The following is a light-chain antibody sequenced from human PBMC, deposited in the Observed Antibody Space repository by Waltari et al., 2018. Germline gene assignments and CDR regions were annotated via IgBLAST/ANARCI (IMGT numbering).Light chain of an antibody. V-gene: IGLV1-44*01. J-gene: IGLJ2*01. CDR2: SNN. CDR1: RSNIGANA. CDR3: AAWDDSLNVVV. Sequence: QSVLTQPPSASGTPGQRVKISCSGSRSNIGANAVNWYQQLPGTAPKLLIYSNNQRPSGVPDRFSGSKSGTSASLAISGLQSEDEADYYCAAWDDSLNVVVFGGGTKLTVL.